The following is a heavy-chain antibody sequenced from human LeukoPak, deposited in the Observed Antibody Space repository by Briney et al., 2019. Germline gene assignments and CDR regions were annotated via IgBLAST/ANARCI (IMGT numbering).Heavy chain of an antibody. CDR2: VIAIFGRV. CDR3: ARGELGDSSGFSFFDY. Sequence: SVTVSCKASRGTFSSYGISWVRQAPGQGIEWMGGVIAIFGRVKYGQKFQGRATITTDESTSTAYMELSSLTSEDTGVYYCARGELGDSSGFSFFDYWGQGTLVTVSS. V-gene: IGHV1-69*05. CDR1: RGTFSSYG. D-gene: IGHD3-22*01. J-gene: IGHJ4*02.